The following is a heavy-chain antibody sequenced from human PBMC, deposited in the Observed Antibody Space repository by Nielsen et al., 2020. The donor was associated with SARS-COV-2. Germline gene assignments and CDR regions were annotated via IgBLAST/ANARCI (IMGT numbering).Heavy chain of an antibody. V-gene: IGHV3-74*01. CDR2: INPSGSGT. D-gene: IGHD3-3*01. CDR1: GFTFSSTY. J-gene: IGHJ6*04. CDR3: AGGADFWSGTQKYYMDV. Sequence: GESLKISCSASGFTFSSTYMAWVRQAPGQGLVWVSRINPSGSGTAYADFVKGRFAVSRDNAENTVVLQIHSLRVEDTAVYYCAGGADFWSGTQKYYMDVWGKAATVTVSS.